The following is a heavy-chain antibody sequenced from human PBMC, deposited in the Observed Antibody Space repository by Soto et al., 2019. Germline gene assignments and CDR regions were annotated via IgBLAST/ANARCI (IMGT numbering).Heavy chain of an antibody. D-gene: IGHD2-21*02. CDR1: GGSIRGINYC. Sequence: SETLSLTCRVSGGSIRGINYCCGWIRQPPGEALEWIGTVCYSGTSYFNPSLKSRFTTSVDTSKNQFSLSLRSVTAADTATYFFTVRDEVTSYYINHWGRGTLVTVSS. CDR2: VCYSGTS. J-gene: IGHJ4*02. CDR3: TVRDEVTSYYINH. V-gene: IGHV4-39*01.